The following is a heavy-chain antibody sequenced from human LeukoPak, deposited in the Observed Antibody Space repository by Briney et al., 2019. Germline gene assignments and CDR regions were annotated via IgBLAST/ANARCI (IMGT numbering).Heavy chain of an antibody. CDR2: IDTSGST. CDR3: ARDDRYCSSTSCYGLGY. D-gene: IGHD2-2*01. V-gene: IGHV4-4*07. J-gene: IGHJ4*02. CDR1: GGSISSYY. Sequence: SETLSLTCTVSGGSISSYYWSWIRQPAGKGLEWIRRIDTSGSTNYNPSLKSRVAMSVDKSKNQFSLRLSSVTAADTAVYYCARDDRYCSSTSCYGLGYWGQGTLVTVSS.